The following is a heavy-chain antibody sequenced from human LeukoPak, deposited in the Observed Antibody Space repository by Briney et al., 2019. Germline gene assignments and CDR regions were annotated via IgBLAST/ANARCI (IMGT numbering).Heavy chain of an antibody. Sequence: PGGSLRLSCAASGFTFSSYWMSWVRQSPGKGLEWIGEINHSGSTNYNPSLKSRVTISVDTSKNQFSLKVSSVTAADTAVHYCARGGVGDLVHLLENWGQGTLVTVSS. CDR3: ARGGVGDLVHLLEN. CDR1: GFTFSSYW. D-gene: IGHD1-1*01. CDR2: INHSGST. V-gene: IGHV4-34*01. J-gene: IGHJ4*02.